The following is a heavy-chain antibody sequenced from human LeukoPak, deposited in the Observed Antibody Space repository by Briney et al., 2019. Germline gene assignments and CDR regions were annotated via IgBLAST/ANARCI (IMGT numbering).Heavy chain of an antibody. CDR3: ARGRWSRVDYYGMDV. D-gene: IGHD1-26*01. CDR1: GFTVSSNY. J-gene: IGHJ6*02. Sequence: PGGSLRLSCAASGFTVSSNYMSWVRQAPGKGLEWVSVIYSGGSTYYADSVKGRFTISRDNSKNTLYLQMNSLRAEDTAVYYCARGRWSRVDYYGMDVWGQGTTVTVSS. V-gene: IGHV3-53*01. CDR2: IYSGGST.